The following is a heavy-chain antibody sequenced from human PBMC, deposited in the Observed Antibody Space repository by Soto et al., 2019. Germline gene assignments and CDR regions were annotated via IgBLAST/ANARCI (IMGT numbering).Heavy chain of an antibody. CDR3: AKTIDQQLVRCAFDI. CDR1: GFTFTSYS. J-gene: IGHJ3*02. Sequence: EVQLLESGGGLAQPGGSLRLSCAASGFTFTSYSMNWVRQAPGKGLEWVSSVRNSGADTYYADSVKGRFTISRDNSKNTLYLQMNSLRAEDTAIYYCAKTIDQQLVRCAFDIWGQGTMVTVSS. V-gene: IGHV3-23*01. CDR2: VRNSGADT. D-gene: IGHD6-13*01.